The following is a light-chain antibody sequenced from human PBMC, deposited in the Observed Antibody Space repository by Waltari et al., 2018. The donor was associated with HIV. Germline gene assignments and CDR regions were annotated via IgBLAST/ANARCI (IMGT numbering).Light chain of an antibody. Sequence: DIVMTQSPDSLPVSLGERATINCTSSRSILYSSDNRNYLAWYQQKPRQPPKLLISWASTRESGVPDRFSGSGSGTDFTLTITRLQAEDVAVYHCQQYFRIPPTFGGETKVEIK. CDR1: RSILYSSDNRNY. V-gene: IGKV4-1*01. CDR3: QQYFRIPPT. CDR2: WAS. J-gene: IGKJ4*01.